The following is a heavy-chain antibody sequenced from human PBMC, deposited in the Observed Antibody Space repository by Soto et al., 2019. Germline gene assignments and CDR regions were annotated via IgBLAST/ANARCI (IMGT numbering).Heavy chain of an antibody. Sequence: SETLSLTCTVSGGSIRTSAYYWSWIRQPPGEEVEWIATIYYSGITYYNPSLRSRVTVSVDTSKNQFSLRLSAGAAADTAVFYCARHRDCGGGSCDFGYWGRGAVVTVS. V-gene: IGHV4-39*01. D-gene: IGHD2-15*01. CDR3: ARHRDCGGGSCDFGY. J-gene: IGHJ4*02. CDR2: IYYSGIT. CDR1: GGSIRTSAYY.